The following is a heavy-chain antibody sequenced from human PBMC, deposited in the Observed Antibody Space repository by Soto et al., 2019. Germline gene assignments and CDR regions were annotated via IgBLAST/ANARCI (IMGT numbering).Heavy chain of an antibody. J-gene: IGHJ6*02. CDR1: GFTFSDHY. V-gene: IGHV3-11*06. CDR3: ARGHHSMDV. Sequence: QVQLVESGGGLAKPGGSLRLSCAASGFTFSDHYMSWIRQAPGNGLEWISYINPSGSNTDYADSVKGRFTISRDNAENSLYLQMNSLRAEDTALYYCARGHHSMDVWGQGATVTVSS. CDR2: INPSGSNT.